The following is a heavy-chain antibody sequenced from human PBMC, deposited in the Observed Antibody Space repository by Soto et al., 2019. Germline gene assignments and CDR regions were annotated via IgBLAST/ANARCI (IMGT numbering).Heavy chain of an antibody. CDR3: ARVPDR. D-gene: IGHD2-2*01. J-gene: IGHJ5*02. Sequence: SETLSLTCAVYGGSFSGYYWSWIRQPPGKGLEWIGGINHSGSTNYNPSLKSRVTISVDTSKNQFSLKLSSVTAADTAVYYCARVPDRWGQGTLVTVSS. V-gene: IGHV4-34*01. CDR2: INHSGST. CDR1: GGSFSGYY.